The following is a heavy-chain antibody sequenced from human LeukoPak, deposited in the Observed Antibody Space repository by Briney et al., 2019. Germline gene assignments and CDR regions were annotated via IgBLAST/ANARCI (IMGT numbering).Heavy chain of an antibody. V-gene: IGHV4-39*01. CDR1: GGSIRSSSYY. CDR2: IYYSGST. J-gene: IGHJ4*02. Sequence: SEALSLTCTVSGGSIRSSSYYWGWIRQPPGKGLEWIGSIYYSGSTYFNASLKSRGTISVDTSKNQFSLKLNSVTAADTAVYFCARQVVAVAGTGYFDYWGQGTLVTVSS. D-gene: IGHD6-19*01. CDR3: ARQVVAVAGTGYFDY.